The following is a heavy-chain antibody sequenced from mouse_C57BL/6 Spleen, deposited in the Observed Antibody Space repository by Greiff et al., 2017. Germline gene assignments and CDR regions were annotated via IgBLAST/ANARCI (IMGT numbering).Heavy chain of an antibody. CDR2: ISYDGSN. J-gene: IGHJ3*01. D-gene: IGHD2-5*01. Sequence: VQLKQSGPGLVKPSQSLSLTCSVTGYSITSGYYWNWIRQFPGNKLEWMGYISYDGSNNYNPSLKNRISITRDTSKNQFFLKLNSVTTEDTATYYCARWGSYSNWGQGTLVTVSA. V-gene: IGHV3-6*01. CDR1: GYSITSGYY. CDR3: ARWGSYSN.